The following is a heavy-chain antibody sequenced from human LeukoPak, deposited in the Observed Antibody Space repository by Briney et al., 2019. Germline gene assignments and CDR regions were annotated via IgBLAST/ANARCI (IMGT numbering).Heavy chain of an antibody. V-gene: IGHV3-7*01. CDR1: GFTFSSSW. D-gene: IGHD3-22*01. J-gene: IGHJ4*02. CDR3: SRDRDYYDSSRYYYPGY. CDR2: IKEDGTAK. Sequence: GGSLRLSCAASGFTFSSSWMAWVRQAPGKGLEWVGNIKEDGTAKNYVVSVRGRLTISRDNAKNSLYLQMNSLRGEDTAVYYCSRDRDYYDSSRYYYPGYWGQGTLVTVSS.